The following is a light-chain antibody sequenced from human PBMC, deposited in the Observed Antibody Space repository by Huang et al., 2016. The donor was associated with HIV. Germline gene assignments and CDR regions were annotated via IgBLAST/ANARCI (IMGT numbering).Light chain of an antibody. CDR3: QQSYSFPRT. Sequence: DIQMTQSPSSLYASVGDRFTISCRASQSISAYLNWYQHRPGRAPNRLIYATSDLQGGVPSRFSGSRSGTQFTLTISSLQPEDFATYYCQQSYSFPRTFGQGTKLDIK. CDR2: ATS. J-gene: IGKJ2*01. V-gene: IGKV1-39*01. CDR1: QSISAY.